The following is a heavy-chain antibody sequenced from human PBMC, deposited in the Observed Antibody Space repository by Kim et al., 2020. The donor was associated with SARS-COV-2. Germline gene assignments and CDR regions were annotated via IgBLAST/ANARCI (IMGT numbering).Heavy chain of an antibody. CDR1: GFTFSGSA. J-gene: IGHJ4*02. CDR2: IRSKANSYAT. CDR3: TRLAWGSFGGVVPAAS. V-gene: IGHV3-73*01. Sequence: GGSLRLSCAASGFTFSGSAMHWVRQASGKGLEWVGRIRSKANSYATAYAASVKGRFTISRDDSKNTAYLQMNSLKTEDTAVYYCTRLAWGSFGGVVPAASWGQGTLVTVSS. D-gene: IGHD2-2*01.